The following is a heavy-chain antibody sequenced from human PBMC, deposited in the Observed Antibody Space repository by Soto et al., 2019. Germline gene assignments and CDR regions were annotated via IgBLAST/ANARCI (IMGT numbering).Heavy chain of an antibody. CDR3: ARGTTMVPTDL. Sequence: QVQLVQSGAEVKKPGSSVRVSCKGIGGTFSSDAISWVRQAPGQGLEWMGKIIPLLGIENYAQKFQGRVTLTADKSTTPAYMELSSLRSDDTAVYYCARGTTMVPTDLWGQGTLVTVSS. CDR2: IIPLLGIE. CDR1: GGTFSSDA. V-gene: IGHV1-69*04. D-gene: IGHD5-18*01. J-gene: IGHJ4*02.